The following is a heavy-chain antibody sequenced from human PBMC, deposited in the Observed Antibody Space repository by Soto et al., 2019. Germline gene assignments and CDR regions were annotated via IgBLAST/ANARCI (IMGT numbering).Heavy chain of an antibody. V-gene: IGHV3-23*01. CDR2: ISGSGGST. J-gene: IGHJ4*02. Sequence: PGGSLRLSCAASGFTFSSYAMSWVRQAPGKGLEWVSAISGSGGSTYYADSVKGRFTISRDNSKNTLYLQMNSLRAEDTAVYYCAKVFCSGGSCYLYYFDYWGQGTLVTVSS. D-gene: IGHD2-15*01. CDR1: GFTFSSYA. CDR3: AKVFCSGGSCYLYYFDY.